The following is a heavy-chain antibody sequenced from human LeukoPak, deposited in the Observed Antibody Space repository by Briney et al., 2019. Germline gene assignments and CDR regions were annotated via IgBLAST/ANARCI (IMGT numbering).Heavy chain of an antibody. J-gene: IGHJ4*02. CDR1: GFTFSSYG. Sequence: GGSLRLSCAASGFTFSSYGMSWVRQPPGKGLEWVSAISGSGGSTYYADSVKGRFTISRDNSKNTLCLQMNSLRAEDTALYYCATDRGYSTFDHWGQGTLVTVSS. D-gene: IGHD6-13*01. CDR2: ISGSGGST. V-gene: IGHV3-23*01. CDR3: ATDRGYSTFDH.